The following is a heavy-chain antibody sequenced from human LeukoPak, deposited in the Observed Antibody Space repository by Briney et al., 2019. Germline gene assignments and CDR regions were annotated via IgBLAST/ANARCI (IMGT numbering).Heavy chain of an antibody. D-gene: IGHD6-13*01. J-gene: IGHJ5*02. Sequence: ASVKVSCKASGYTFTSYGISWVRQAPGQGLEWMGWISAYNGNTNYAQKLQGRVTMTTDTSTSTAYMELRSLRSDDTAVYYCARDGVSVAAGYSSSWYWFDPWGQGTLVTVSS. CDR3: ARDGVSVAAGYSSSWYWFDP. V-gene: IGHV1-18*01. CDR2: ISAYNGNT. CDR1: GYTFTSYG.